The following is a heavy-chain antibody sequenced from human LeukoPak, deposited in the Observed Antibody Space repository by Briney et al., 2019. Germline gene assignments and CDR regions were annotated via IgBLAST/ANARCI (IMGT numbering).Heavy chain of an antibody. J-gene: IGHJ4*02. CDR2: INTNTGNP. Sequence: ASVKVSXKAXGYTXSSYAMNWVRQTPGQGLEWMGXINTNTGNPTYAQGFTGRFVFSLDTSVSTAYLQISSLQAEDTAVYYCARSNNDGDYLGVGFDYWGQGTLVTVSS. CDR3: ARSNNDGDYLGVGFDY. V-gene: IGHV7-4-1*02. D-gene: IGHD4-17*01. CDR1: GYTXSSYA.